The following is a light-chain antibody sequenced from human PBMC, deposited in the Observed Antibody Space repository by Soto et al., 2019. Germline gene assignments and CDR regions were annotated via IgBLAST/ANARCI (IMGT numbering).Light chain of an antibody. CDR1: SSDVGGHNY. CDR3: CSYAGSYTFVV. Sequence: QSVLTQPRSVSGSPGQSVTISCTGTSSDVGGHNYVSWYQQHPGKAPKLVIYDVSKRPSGVPDRFSGSKSGNTASLTISGLQAEDEADYYCCSYAGSYTFVVFGGGTKLTVL. CDR2: DVS. V-gene: IGLV2-11*01. J-gene: IGLJ2*01.